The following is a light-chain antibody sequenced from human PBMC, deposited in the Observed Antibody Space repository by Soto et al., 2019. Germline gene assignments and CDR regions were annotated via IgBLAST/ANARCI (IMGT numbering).Light chain of an antibody. Sequence: QSVLAQPASVSGSPGQSIAISCTGTSSDIGAYDYVSWYQQFPGKPPKLIIYEVSHRPSGVSDRFSGSKSVNTATLTISRLQAEDEADYYCRSYTSSSTRVFGTGTKVTVL. J-gene: IGLJ1*01. CDR2: EVS. CDR1: SSDIGAYDY. V-gene: IGLV2-14*03. CDR3: RSYTSSSTRV.